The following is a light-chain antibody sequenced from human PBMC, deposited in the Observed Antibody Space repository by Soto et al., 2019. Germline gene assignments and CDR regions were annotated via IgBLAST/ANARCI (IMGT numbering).Light chain of an antibody. CDR3: QQYNSWPPRYT. V-gene: IGKV3D-15*03. CDR2: RAS. CDR1: QSVSSS. Sequence: EIVMTQSPATLSVSPGERATLSCRASQSVSSSLAWYQQKPGQAPRLLIYRASIRATGIPARFSGSGSGTEFTLTISILQSEDFAVYYCQQYNSWPPRYTFGQGTKLEIK. J-gene: IGKJ2*01.